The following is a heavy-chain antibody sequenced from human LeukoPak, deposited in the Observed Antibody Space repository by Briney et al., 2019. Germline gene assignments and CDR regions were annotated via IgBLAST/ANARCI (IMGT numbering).Heavy chain of an antibody. J-gene: IGHJ4*02. CDR3: AKDGGNDFWSGYQEEPFDY. CDR1: GFTFSSYG. V-gene: IGHV3-30*02. D-gene: IGHD3-3*01. Sequence: PGGSLRLSCAASGFTFSSYGMHWVRQAPGKGLEWVAFIRYDGSNKYYADSVKGRFTISRDNSKNTLYLQMNSLRAEDTAVYYCAKDGGNDFWSGYQEEPFDYWGQGTLVTVSS. CDR2: IRYDGSNK.